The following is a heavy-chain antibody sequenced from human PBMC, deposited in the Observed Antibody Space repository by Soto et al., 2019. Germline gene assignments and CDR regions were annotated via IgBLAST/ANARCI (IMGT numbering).Heavy chain of an antibody. Sequence: GGSLRLSCAASGFTFSSYWMSWVRQAPGKGLEWVANIKQDGSEKYYVDSVKGRFTISRDNAKNSLYLQMNSLRAEDTAVYYCARSRDDYIWGSYRFSAFDIWGQGTMVTVSS. CDR1: GFTFSSYW. J-gene: IGHJ3*02. D-gene: IGHD3-16*02. V-gene: IGHV3-7*01. CDR3: ARSRDDYIWGSYRFSAFDI. CDR2: IKQDGSEK.